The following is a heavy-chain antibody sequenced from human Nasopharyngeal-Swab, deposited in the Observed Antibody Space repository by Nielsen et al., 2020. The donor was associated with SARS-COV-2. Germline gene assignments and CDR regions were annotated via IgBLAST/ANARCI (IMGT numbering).Heavy chain of an antibody. Sequence: ASVKVSCKAYGYTFTSYVMHWVHQAPGQSLEWMGWVNAANGNTKYSQKFRDRVTIVRETSAKIAYMELSSLRSEDTAVYYCARDRSVGYCSGGSCYSGFDQWGQGTLVTVSS. CDR2: VNAANGNT. CDR1: GYTFTSYV. V-gene: IGHV1-3*01. J-gene: IGHJ5*02. D-gene: IGHD2-15*01. CDR3: ARDRSVGYCSGGSCYSGFDQ.